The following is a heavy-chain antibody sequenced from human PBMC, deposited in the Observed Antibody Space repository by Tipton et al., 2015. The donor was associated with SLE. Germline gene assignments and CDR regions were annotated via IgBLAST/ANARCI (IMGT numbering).Heavy chain of an antibody. CDR3: ARDPAYSSSS. V-gene: IGHV4-61*01. Sequence: TLCLTCTVSGGSVSSGNYYWSWIRQPPGKGLEWIGDIYYSGNTDSNPSLKSRVTISVDTSKNQFSLKLSSVTAADTAVYYCARDPAYSSSSWGQGTLVTGSS. D-gene: IGHD6-6*01. CDR1: GGSVSSGNYY. CDR2: IYYSGNT. J-gene: IGHJ5*02.